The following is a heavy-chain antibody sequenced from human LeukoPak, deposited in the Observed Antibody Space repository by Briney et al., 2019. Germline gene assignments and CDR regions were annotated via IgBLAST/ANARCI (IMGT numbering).Heavy chain of an antibody. CDR3: ARQQSGSYLVDFDY. V-gene: IGHV4-39*01. CDR1: GGSISSSSYY. CDR2: IYYSGST. J-gene: IGHJ4*02. D-gene: IGHD1-26*01. Sequence: SETLSLTCTVSGGSISSSSYYWGWIRQPPGTGLEWIGSIYYSGSTYYNPSLKSRVTISVDTSKNQSSLKLSSVTAADTAVYYCARQQSGSYLVDFDYWGQGTLVTVSS.